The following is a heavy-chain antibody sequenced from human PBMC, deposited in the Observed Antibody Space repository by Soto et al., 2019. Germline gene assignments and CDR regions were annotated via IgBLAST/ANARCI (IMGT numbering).Heavy chain of an antibody. V-gene: IGHV5-51*01. CDR2: IYPGDSDT. CDR1: GYTFSSHY. D-gene: IGHD1-20*01. J-gene: IGHJ5*02. Sequence: GESLKISCQGSGYTFSSHYIAWVRQMPGKGLEWMGIIYPGDSDTKYSPSFQGQVTISADKSISTAYLQWSSPQASDTAMYYCARKYNWNEGVWFDPWGQGTLVTVSS. CDR3: ARKYNWNEGVWFDP.